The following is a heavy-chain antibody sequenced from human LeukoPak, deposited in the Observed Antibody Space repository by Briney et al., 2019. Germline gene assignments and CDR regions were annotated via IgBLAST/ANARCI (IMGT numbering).Heavy chain of an antibody. D-gene: IGHD3-10*01. V-gene: IGHV3-23*01. J-gene: IGHJ6*02. Sequence: PGGSLRLSCAASGFTFSSYAMSWVRQAPGKGLEWVSAISGSGGSTYYADSVKGRFTISRDNPKNTLYLQMNSLRAEDTAVYYCAKVYGSGSYIVYYYGMDVWGQGTTVTVSS. CDR1: GFTFSSYA. CDR3: AKVYGSGSYIVYYYGMDV. CDR2: ISGSGGST.